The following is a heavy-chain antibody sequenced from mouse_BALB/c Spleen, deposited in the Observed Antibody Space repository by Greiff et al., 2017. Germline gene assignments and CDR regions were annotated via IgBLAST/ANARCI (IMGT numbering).Heavy chain of an antibody. V-gene: IGHV5-6-5*01. CDR1: GFTFSSYA. CDR3: ARGDDYDGFAY. Sequence: EVQGVESGGGLVKPGGSLKLSCAASGFTFSSYAMSWVRQTPEKRLEWVASISSGGSTYYPDSVKGRFTISRDNARNILYLQMSSLRSEDTAMYYCARGDDYDGFAYWGQGTLVTVSA. D-gene: IGHD2-4*01. J-gene: IGHJ3*01. CDR2: ISSGGST.